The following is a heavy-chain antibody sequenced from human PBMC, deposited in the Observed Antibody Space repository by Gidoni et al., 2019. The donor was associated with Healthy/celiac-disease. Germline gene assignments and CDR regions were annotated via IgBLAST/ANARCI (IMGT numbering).Heavy chain of an antibody. CDR3: ARDRYYYDSSGSRTADAFDI. V-gene: IGHV1-69*01. D-gene: IGHD3-22*01. J-gene: IGHJ3*02. CDR1: GGTCSSYA. CDR2: IIPIFGTA. Sequence: QVQLVQSGAEVKKPGSSVKVSCKASGGTCSSYAISWVRQAPGQGLEWMGGIIPIFGTANYAQKFQGRVTITADESTSTAYMELSSLRSEDTAVYYCARDRYYYDSSGSRTADAFDIWGQGTMVTVSS.